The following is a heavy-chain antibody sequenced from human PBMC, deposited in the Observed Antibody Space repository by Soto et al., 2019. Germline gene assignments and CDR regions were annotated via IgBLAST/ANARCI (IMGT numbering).Heavy chain of an antibody. J-gene: IGHJ5*02. CDR2: INHVGGT. CDR3: VRIRYQLPSSVLWLDP. D-gene: IGHD3-16*01. Sequence: SETLSLTCAVYGGFLSESYWAWIRQPPGKGLEWIGEINHVGGTNYNPSLKSRVTMSVDTSQNQFSLRLISVTAADTAMYFCVRIRYQLPSSVLWLDPWGQGTPVTVSS. CDR1: GGFLSESY. V-gene: IGHV4-34*01.